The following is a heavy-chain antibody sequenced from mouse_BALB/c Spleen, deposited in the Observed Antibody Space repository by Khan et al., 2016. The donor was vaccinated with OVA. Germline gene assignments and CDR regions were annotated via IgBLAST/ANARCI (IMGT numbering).Heavy chain of an antibody. D-gene: IGHD1-1*01. CDR1: GYSITSDYA. V-gene: IGHV3-2*02. CDR2: ISYSGNT. J-gene: IGHJ2*01. Sequence: VQLKESGPGLVKPSQSLSLTCTVTGYSITSDYAWNWIRQFPGNKLEWMGYISYSGNTKYNPSLKSRISITRDTSKNQFFLQLNSVTNEDTATYYCARVYGGDFDYWGQGTTLTVSS. CDR3: ARVYGGDFDY.